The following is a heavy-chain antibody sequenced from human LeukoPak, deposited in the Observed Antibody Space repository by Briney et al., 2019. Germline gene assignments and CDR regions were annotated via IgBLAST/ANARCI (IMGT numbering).Heavy chain of an antibody. CDR2: INSDGSGT. D-gene: IGHD6-13*01. CDR3: TRVFAGDEYSSSGY. J-gene: IGHJ4*02. CDR1: GFTFSRYY. Sequence: PGGSLRLSCAASGFTFSRYYMHWVRQAPGKGLVWVSRINSDGSGTTYADSVKGRFTVSRDNGKNTLYLQMNSLRVEDTAMYYCTRVFAGDEYSSSGYWGQGTLVTVSS. V-gene: IGHV3-74*01.